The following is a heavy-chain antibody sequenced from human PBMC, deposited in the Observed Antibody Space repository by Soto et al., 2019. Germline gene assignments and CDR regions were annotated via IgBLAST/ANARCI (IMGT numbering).Heavy chain of an antibody. CDR2: ISAYNGNT. Sequence: ASVKVSCKASGYTFTSYGISWVRQAPGQGLEWMGWISAYNGNTNYAQKLQGRVTMTTDTSTSTVYMELRSLRSDDTAVYYCARGVLDFWSGYPYWYFDLWGRGTLVTVSS. V-gene: IGHV1-18*01. CDR1: GYTFTSYG. CDR3: ARGVLDFWSGYPYWYFDL. D-gene: IGHD3-3*01. J-gene: IGHJ2*01.